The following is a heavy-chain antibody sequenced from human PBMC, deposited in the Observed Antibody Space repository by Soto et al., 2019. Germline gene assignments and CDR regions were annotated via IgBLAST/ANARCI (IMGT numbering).Heavy chain of an antibody. CDR2: INHSGST. CDR3: ARTSRFDC. D-gene: IGHD6-6*01. CDR1: CGSFSGSY. J-gene: IGHJ4*02. Sequence: QVQLQQWGAGLLKPSETLSLTCAVYCGSFSGSYWSWIRQPPGKGLEWSGEINHSGSTNYNPSLKSRVTMSVETSKNQFSLKLSSVTAADTAVYYCARTSRFDCWGQGTLVTVSS. V-gene: IGHV4-34*01.